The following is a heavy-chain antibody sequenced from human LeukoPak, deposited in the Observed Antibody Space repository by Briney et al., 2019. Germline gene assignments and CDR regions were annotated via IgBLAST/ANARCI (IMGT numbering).Heavy chain of an antibody. D-gene: IGHD4-11*01. V-gene: IGHV3-49*04. CDR1: GFTFSSYA. CDR2: IRSKAYGGTT. Sequence: GGSLRLSCAASGFTFSSYAMSWVRQAPGKGLEWVGFIRSKAYGGTTEYAASVKGRFTISRDDSKSIAYLQMNSLKTEDTAVYYCTKDYSKTRHWGQGTLVTVSS. J-gene: IGHJ4*02. CDR3: TKDYSKTRH.